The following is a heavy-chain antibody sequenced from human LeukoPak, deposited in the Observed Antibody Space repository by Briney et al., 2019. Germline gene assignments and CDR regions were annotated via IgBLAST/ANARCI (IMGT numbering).Heavy chain of an antibody. J-gene: IGHJ4*02. CDR2: IYHSGNT. CDR1: GGSISSSNW. D-gene: IGHD6-6*01. Sequence: SGTLSLTCAVSGGSISSSNWWSWVRQPPGKGLEWIGEIYHSGNTNYNPSLMSRTTISVDKSKNQFSLKLTSVTAADTAVYYCARVNRGCSSSVRLCYFDYWGQGTLVTVSS. CDR3: ARVNRGCSSSVRLCYFDY. V-gene: IGHV4-4*02.